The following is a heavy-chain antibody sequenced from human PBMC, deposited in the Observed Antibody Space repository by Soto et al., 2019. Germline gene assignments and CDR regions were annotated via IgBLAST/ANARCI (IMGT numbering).Heavy chain of an antibody. J-gene: IGHJ4*02. V-gene: IGHV4-31*03. CDR3: ARDGYSSSWSQGFDY. D-gene: IGHD6-13*01. CDR1: GGSIRSGAYY. Sequence: QVQLQESGPGLVKTSRTLSLTCTVSGGSIRSGAYYWSWIRQHPGKGLEWIGYIYYSGSTYYNPSLKSRVTISVDTSKNQFSLRLSSVTAADTAVYYCARDGYSSSWSQGFDYWGQGTLVTVSS. CDR2: IYYSGST.